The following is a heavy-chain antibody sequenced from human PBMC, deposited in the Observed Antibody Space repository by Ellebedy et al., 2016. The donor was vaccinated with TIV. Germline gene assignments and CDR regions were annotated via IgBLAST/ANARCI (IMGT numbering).Heavy chain of an antibody. Sequence: ASVKVSXXASGYTFTSYGISWVRQAPGQGLEWMGWISAYNGNTNYAQKLQGRVTMTTDTSTSTAYMELSSLRSEDTAVYYCARILSPLGFDYWGQGTLVTVSS. CDR3: ARILSPLGFDY. V-gene: IGHV1-18*01. CDR1: GYTFTSYG. CDR2: ISAYNGNT. J-gene: IGHJ4*02.